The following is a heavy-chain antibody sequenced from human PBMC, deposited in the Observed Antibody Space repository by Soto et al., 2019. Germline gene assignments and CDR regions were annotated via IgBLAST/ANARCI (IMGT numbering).Heavy chain of an antibody. D-gene: IGHD3-9*01. V-gene: IGHV1-18*01. CDR2: ISAYNGNT. CDR1: GYTFTSYC. Sequence: GASVKVSCKASGYTFTSYCICWARQAPGQGLEWMGWISAYNGNTNYAQKLQGRVTMTTGTSTSTAYMELRSLRSDDTAVYYCARDGFYDILTGYYLGYAFDIWGQGTMVTVSS. CDR3: ARDGFYDILTGYYLGYAFDI. J-gene: IGHJ3*02.